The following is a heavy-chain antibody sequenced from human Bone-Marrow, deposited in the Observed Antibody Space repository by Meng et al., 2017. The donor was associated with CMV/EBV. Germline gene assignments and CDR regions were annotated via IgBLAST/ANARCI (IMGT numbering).Heavy chain of an antibody. CDR3: ATGPYSGSYFDY. CDR2: INWNGGST. D-gene: IGHD1-26*01. CDR1: GFTFDDYG. V-gene: IGHV3-20*04. J-gene: IGHJ4*02. Sequence: SCAASGFTFDDYGMSWVRQAPGKGLEWVSGINWNGGSTGYADSVKGRFTISRDNSKNTLYLQMNSLRAEDTAVYYCATGPYSGSYFDYWGQGTLVTVSS.